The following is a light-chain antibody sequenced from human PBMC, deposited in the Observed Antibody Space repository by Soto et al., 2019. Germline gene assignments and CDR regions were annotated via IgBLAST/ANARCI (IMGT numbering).Light chain of an antibody. CDR1: QSVSRY. J-gene: IGKJ1*01. CDR3: LQRSDWPRT. V-gene: IGKV3-11*01. Sequence: EIVLTQSPATLSLSPGERATLSCRASQSVSRYLAWYQQKPGQAPRLLIYDASNRATGIPARFSGSGSGTDFTLTISSLEPEDFALYYCLQRSDWPRTFGQGTKVEIK. CDR2: DAS.